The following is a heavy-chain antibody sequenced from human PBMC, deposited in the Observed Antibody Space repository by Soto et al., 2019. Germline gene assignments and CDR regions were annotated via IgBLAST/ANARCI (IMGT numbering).Heavy chain of an antibody. V-gene: IGHV3-15*01. D-gene: IGHD6-6*01. J-gene: IGHJ4*02. CDR2: IKSKTDGGTT. CDR3: TTAPYSSSSGVDY. CDR1: GLTFSNAW. Sequence: GGSLRLSCAASGLTFSNAWMSWVRQAPGKGLEWVGRIKSKTDGGTTDYAAPVKGRFTISRDDSKNTLYLQMNSLKTEDTAVYYCTTAPYSSSSGVDYWGQGTLVTVSS.